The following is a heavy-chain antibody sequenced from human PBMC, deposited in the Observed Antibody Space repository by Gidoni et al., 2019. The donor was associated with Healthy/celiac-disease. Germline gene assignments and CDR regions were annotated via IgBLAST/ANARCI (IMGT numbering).Heavy chain of an antibody. CDR1: GGTFSSYA. V-gene: IGHV1-69*01. D-gene: IGHD4-17*01. CDR3: ARDQVGPHYGGKHFDL. CDR2: ILPIFGTA. J-gene: IGHJ2*01. Sequence: QVQLVQSGAEVKKPGSSVKVSCKASGGTFSSYAISWVRQAPGQGLEWMGGILPIFGTANYAQKFQGRVTITADESTSTAYMELSSLRSEDTAVYYCARDQVGPHYGGKHFDLWGRGTLVTVSS.